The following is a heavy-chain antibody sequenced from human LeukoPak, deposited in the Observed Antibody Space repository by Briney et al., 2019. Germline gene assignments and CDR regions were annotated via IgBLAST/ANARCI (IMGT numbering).Heavy chain of an antibody. CDR2: IYYSGTT. Sequence: SQTLSLTCTVSGDSISSGDYYWSWIRQPPGKGLEWIGHIYYSGTTYYNPSLKSRVTISVDTSKNQFSLKLSSVTAADTAVYFCARHGASGSYLYYFDYWGQGTLVTVSS. CDR3: ARHGASGSYLYYFDY. V-gene: IGHV4-30-4*01. CDR1: GDSISSGDYY. J-gene: IGHJ4*02. D-gene: IGHD1-26*01.